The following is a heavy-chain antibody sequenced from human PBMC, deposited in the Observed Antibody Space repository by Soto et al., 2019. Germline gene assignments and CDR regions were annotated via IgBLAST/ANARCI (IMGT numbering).Heavy chain of an antibody. CDR2: IYHGGTT. J-gene: IGHJ4*02. CDR3: AREGDCTNGVCYDY. Sequence: PSETLSLTCAVSGGFISRGDSSWSWIRQPPGRGLEWIGHIYHGGTTFYNPSLKSRVAISVDTSKNQFSLNLSSVTAADTAVYYCAREGDCTNGVCYDYWGQGTLVTVSS. D-gene: IGHD2-8*01. CDR1: GGFISRGDSS. V-gene: IGHV4-30-2*01.